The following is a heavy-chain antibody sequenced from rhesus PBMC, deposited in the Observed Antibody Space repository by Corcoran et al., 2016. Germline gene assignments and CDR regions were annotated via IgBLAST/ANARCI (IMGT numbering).Heavy chain of an antibody. Sequence: QVTLKESGPALVKPTQTLTLTCTFSGFSLSTSGMGVGWIRQPPGKALEWLASIYWDDDKYSSTSLKSRLTISKDTSKNQVVLTMTNMDPVDTATYYCARVTVTTPHYGLDSWGQGVVVTVSS. CDR1: GFSLSTSGMG. J-gene: IGHJ6*01. D-gene: IGHD4-23*01. CDR2: IYWDDDK. CDR3: ARVTVTTPHYGLDS. V-gene: IGHV2S1*01.